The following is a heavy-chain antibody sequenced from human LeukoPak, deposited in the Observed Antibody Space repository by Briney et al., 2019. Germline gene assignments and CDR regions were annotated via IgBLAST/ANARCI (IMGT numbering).Heavy chain of an antibody. J-gene: IGHJ4*02. CDR1: GYSISSGYY. Sequence: SETLSLTCTVSGYSISSGYYWGWIRQPPGKGLEWIGSIYHSGITYYNPSLKSRVTISVDTSKNQFSLKLTSVTAADTAVYYCALRYCTNGVCSPFDYWGQGTLVTVSS. D-gene: IGHD2-8*01. CDR3: ALRYCTNGVCSPFDY. V-gene: IGHV4-38-2*02. CDR2: IYHSGIT.